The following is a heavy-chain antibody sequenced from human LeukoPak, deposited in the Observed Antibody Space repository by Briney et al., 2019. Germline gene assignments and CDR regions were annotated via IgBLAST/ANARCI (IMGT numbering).Heavy chain of an antibody. V-gene: IGHV3-33*01. J-gene: IGHJ4*02. CDR1: GFTFRSYG. Sequence: GGSLRLSCAASGFTFRSYGMHWVRQAPGKGLEWVAVIWYDGSNKYYADSVKGRFNISRDNSKNTLYLQMNSLRAEDTAVYYCARQKSGYRDYWGQGTLVTVSS. CDR3: ARQKSGYRDY. CDR2: IWYDGSNK. D-gene: IGHD5-12*01.